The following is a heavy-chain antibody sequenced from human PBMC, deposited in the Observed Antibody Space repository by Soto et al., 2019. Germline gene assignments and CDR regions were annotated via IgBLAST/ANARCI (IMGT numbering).Heavy chain of an antibody. D-gene: IGHD6-19*01. Sequence: SETLSLTCTVSGDSVSSGGYYWSWIRQPPGEGLEWIGYIYSSGSANHNPSLKSRVTISRDTSKNQISLKVASVTAADTAGYYCARGFSSVSMDAWGQGTTVTVSS. CDR1: GDSVSSGGYY. V-gene: IGHV4-61*08. CDR2: IYSSGSA. CDR3: ARGFSSVSMDA. J-gene: IGHJ6*02.